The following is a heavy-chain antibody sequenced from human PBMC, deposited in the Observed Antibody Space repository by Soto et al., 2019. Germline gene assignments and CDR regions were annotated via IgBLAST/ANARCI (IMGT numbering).Heavy chain of an antibody. J-gene: IGHJ6*02. CDR3: ARGGRYTYGYGDYSYGMDV. CDR2: ISGTGSRT. CDR1: GFSFGDYA. V-gene: IGHV3-23*01. D-gene: IGHD5-18*01. Sequence: EVQVLESGGGLVQPGGSLRLSCAASGFSFGDYAMSWVRRAPGKGLEWVSGISGTGSRTSYADSVRGRFTISRDNVNNTLSLQMDSLRAEDTAVYYCARGGRYTYGYGDYSYGMDVWGQGTTVTVSS.